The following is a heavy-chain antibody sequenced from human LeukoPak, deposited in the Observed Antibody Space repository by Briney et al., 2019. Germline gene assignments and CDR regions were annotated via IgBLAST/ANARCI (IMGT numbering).Heavy chain of an antibody. CDR2: IYYSGST. CDR1: GGSISSYY. Sequence: PSEALSLTCTVSGGSISSYYWSWIRQPPGKGLEWIGYIYYSGSTNYNPSLKSRVTISVDTSKNQFSLKLSSVTAADTAVNYCTTGNAFDIWGQGTMVTVSS. J-gene: IGHJ3*02. CDR3: TTGNAFDI. V-gene: IGHV4-59*01. D-gene: IGHD4-17*01.